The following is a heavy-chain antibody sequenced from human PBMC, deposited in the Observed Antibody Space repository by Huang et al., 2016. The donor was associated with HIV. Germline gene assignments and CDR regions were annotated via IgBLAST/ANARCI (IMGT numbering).Heavy chain of an antibody. J-gene: IGHJ3*01. CDR2: ISRGGSVI. V-gene: IGHV3-48*01. CDR3: ARSSLGELRGAFDV. Sequence: EVQLVESGGGLVQPGGSLTLSCSASGFTFRTHSMNWVRQGPGKGLEWISYISRGGSVIYYADSVKGRFTVSRDNAKNSLFLQLSSLRPDDTAAYFCARSSLGELRGAFDVWGQGAIVTVSS. D-gene: IGHD4-17*01. CDR1: GFTFRTHS.